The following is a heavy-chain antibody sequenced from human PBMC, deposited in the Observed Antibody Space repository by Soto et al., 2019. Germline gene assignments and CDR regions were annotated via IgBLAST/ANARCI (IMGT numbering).Heavy chain of an antibody. CDR1: GGSMSGYS. D-gene: IGHD3-10*01. V-gene: IGHV4-59*01. CDR2: ISNSGTA. J-gene: IGHJ4*02. CDR3: ASSGAGSGDY. Sequence: SSETLSLTCTVSGGSMSGYSWSWIRQPPGRGLEWIGHISNSGTANYNPSLKSRVTMSVDTSKNQISLKVTSVTAADTAVYYCASSGAGSGDYWGQGXLVTVYS.